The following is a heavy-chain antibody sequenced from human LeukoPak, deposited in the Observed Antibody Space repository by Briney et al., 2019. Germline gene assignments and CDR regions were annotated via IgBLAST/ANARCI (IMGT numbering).Heavy chain of an antibody. J-gene: IGHJ6*03. CDR2: IYHSGST. V-gene: IGHV4-38-2*02. Sequence: SETLSLTCTVSGYSISSGYYWGWTRQPPGKGLEWIGSIYHSGSTYYNPSLKSRVTISVDTSKNQFSLKLSSVTAADTAVYYCAGSTPRYYYMDVWGKGTTVTVSS. CDR3: AGSTPRYYYMDV. CDR1: GYSISSGYY. D-gene: IGHD2-2*01.